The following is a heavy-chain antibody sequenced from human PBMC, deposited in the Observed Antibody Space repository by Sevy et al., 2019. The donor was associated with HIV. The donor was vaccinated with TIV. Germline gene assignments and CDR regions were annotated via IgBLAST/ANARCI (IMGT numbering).Heavy chain of an antibody. CDR2: IRYSGST. D-gene: IGHD6-19*01. CDR3: AGPMLTYNSGWSYYDY. J-gene: IGHJ4*02. CDR1: GASISSSGYY. V-gene: IGHV4-39*01. Sequence: SETLSLTCTVSGASISSSGYYWGWIRQPPGMGLEWIASIRYSGSTFYNPSLKSRVTISADTSNNQFSLKLNSVTAADTAIYYCAGPMLTYNSGWSYYDYWGQRTVVTVSS.